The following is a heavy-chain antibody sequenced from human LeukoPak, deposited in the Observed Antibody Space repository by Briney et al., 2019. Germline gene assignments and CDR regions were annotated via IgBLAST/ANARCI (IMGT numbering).Heavy chain of an antibody. J-gene: IGHJ4*02. CDR1: GGSISSFY. D-gene: IGHD4-17*01. V-gene: IGHV4-4*07. CDR3: VGYGDYQDFDY. CDR2: IYTSGST. Sequence: SETLSLTCTVSGGSISSFYWSWIRQPAGKGLEWIGRIYTSGSTNYNPSLKSRVTMSVDTSKNHFSLKLSSVTAADAAVYYCVGYGDYQDFDYWGQGTLVTVSS.